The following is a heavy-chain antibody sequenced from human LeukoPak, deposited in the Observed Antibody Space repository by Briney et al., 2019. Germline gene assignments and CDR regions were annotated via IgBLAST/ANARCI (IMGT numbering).Heavy chain of an antibody. V-gene: IGHV4-34*01. D-gene: IGHD1-14*01. Sequence: SETLSLTCAVYGGSFGGYYWSWIRQPPGKGLEWIGEINHSGSTNYNPSLESRVTTSVDTSKNQLSLELTSVTAADTAVYYCARGRTSNWFDPWGQGTLVTVSS. J-gene: IGHJ5*02. CDR2: INHSGST. CDR1: GGSFGGYY. CDR3: ARGRTSNWFDP.